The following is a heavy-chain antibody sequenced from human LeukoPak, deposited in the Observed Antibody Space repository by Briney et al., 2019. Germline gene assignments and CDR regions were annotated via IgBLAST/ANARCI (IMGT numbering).Heavy chain of an antibody. CDR1: GFTFSSYS. D-gene: IGHD3-22*01. V-gene: IGHV3-48*01. CDR3: ARGRLNSYWDY. J-gene: IGHJ4*02. Sequence: PGGSLRLSCAASGFTFSSYSMNWVRQAPGKGLEWVSYISSSSSTIYYADSVKGRFTISRDNAKNPLYLQMNSLRAEDTAVYYCARGRLNSYWDYWGQGTLVTVSS. CDR2: ISSSSSTI.